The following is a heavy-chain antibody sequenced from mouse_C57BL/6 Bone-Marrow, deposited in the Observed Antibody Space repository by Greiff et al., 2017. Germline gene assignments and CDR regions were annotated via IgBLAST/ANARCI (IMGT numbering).Heavy chain of an antibody. CDR1: GFSLTSYG. CDR2: IWSGGST. Sequence: QVQLQQSGPGLVQPSQSLSITCTVSGFSLTSYGVHWVRQSPGKGLEWLGVIWSGGSTDYNAAFISRLSISKDNSKSQVFFKMNSLQADDTAIYYCARNFNPTYYFDYWGQGTTLTVSS. V-gene: IGHV2-2*01. CDR3: ARNFNPTYYFDY. J-gene: IGHJ2*01.